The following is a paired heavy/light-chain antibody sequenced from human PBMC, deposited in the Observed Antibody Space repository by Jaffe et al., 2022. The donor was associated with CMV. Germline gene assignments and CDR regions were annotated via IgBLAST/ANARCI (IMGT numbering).Light chain of an antibody. CDR1: TGAVTSAYF. CDR2: STA. CDR3: LLYYSAAHLGV. V-gene: IGLV7-43*01. J-gene: IGLJ3*02. Sequence: QTAVTQEPSLTVSPGGTVTLTCASSTGAVTSAYFPSWFQQKPGQAPRSLIYSTANKHSWTPARFSGSLLGGKAALTLSGVQPEDEADYYCLLYYSAAHLGVFGGGTRLTVL.
Heavy chain of an antibody. D-gene: IGHD5-18*01. CDR2: IYWNDDK. CDR1: GFSLTTSEVG. CDR3: AHMRGYSYGTIEY. Sequence: QITLKESGPTLVKPTQPLTLTCTFSGFSLTTSEVGVGWIRQPPGKALEWLALIYWNDDKRYSPSLKNRITITKDTSKNQVVVTMSNMDPVDTATYYCAHMRGYSYGTIEYWGQGTLVTVSS. J-gene: IGHJ4*02. V-gene: IGHV2-5*01.